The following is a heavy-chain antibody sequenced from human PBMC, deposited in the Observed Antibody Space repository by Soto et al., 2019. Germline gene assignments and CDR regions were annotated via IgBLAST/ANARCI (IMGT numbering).Heavy chain of an antibody. CDR3: AKGAWDFDY. CDR1: GFTFSSYG. CDR2: ISYDGSNK. J-gene: IGHJ4*02. Sequence: QVQLVESGGGVVQPGRSLRLSCAASGFTFSSYGMHWVRQAPGKGLEWVAVISYDGSNKYYADSVKGRFTISRDNSKNALYLQMNSLRAEDTAVYYCAKGAWDFDYWGQGTLVTVSS. V-gene: IGHV3-30*18.